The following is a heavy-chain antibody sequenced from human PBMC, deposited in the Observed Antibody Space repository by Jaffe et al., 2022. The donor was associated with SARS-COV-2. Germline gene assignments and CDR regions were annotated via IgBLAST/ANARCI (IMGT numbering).Heavy chain of an antibody. V-gene: IGHV3-23*01. CDR2: ISGSGGST. D-gene: IGHD5-18*01. J-gene: IGHJ6*02. CDR1: GFTFSSYA. CDR3: AKEGSRGWLQDYYYGMDV. Sequence: EVQLLESGGGLVQPGGSLRLSCAASGFTFSSYAMSWVRQAPGKGLEWVSAISGSGGSTYYADSVKGRFTISRDNSKNTLYLQMNSLRAEDTAVYYCAKEGSRGWLQDYYYGMDVWGQGTTVTVSS.